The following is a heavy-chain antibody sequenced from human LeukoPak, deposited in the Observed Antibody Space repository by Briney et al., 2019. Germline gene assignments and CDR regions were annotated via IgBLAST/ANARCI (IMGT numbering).Heavy chain of an antibody. Sequence: GASVKVSCKASGYTFTSYGISWVRQAPGQGLEWMGWISAYNGNTNYAQKLQGRVTMTTDTSTSTAYMELRSLRSDDTAVYYCARDFGPSYCTNGVCYFEGVDWFDPWGQGTLVTVSS. CDR2: ISAYNGNT. J-gene: IGHJ5*02. D-gene: IGHD2-8*01. CDR3: ARDFGPSYCTNGVCYFEGVDWFDP. CDR1: GYTFTSYG. V-gene: IGHV1-18*01.